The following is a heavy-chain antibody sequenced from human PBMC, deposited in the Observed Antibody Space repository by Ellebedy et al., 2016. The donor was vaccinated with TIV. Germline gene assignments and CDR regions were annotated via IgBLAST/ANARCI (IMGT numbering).Heavy chain of an antibody. CDR3: ASGYCSSTSCYRYLDY. D-gene: IGHD2-2*02. CDR1: GFTFSSYS. J-gene: IGHJ4*02. CDR2: ISSSSSYI. Sequence: GGSLRLSXAASGFTFSSYSMNWVRQAPGTGLEWVSSISSSSSYIYYADSVKGRFTISRDNAKNSLYLQMNSLRAEDTAVYYCASGYCSSTSCYRYLDYWGQGTLVTVSS. V-gene: IGHV3-21*01.